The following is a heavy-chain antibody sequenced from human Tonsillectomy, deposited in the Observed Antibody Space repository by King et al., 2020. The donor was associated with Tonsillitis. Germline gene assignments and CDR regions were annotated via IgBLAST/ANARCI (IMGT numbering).Heavy chain of an antibody. CDR2: IKQDGSEK. J-gene: IGHJ4*02. CDR1: GFTFSNYW. CDR3: ARADDSTGHYGAFDY. D-gene: IGHD3-22*01. Sequence: VQLVESGGGLVQPGGSLRLSCAVSGFTFSNYWMTWVRQAPGKGLEWVANIKQDGSEKYYVDSVKGRFTISRDNAKNSLYLQMNSLRADDTAVYYCARADDSTGHYGAFDYWGQGTLVSVSS. V-gene: IGHV3-7*01.